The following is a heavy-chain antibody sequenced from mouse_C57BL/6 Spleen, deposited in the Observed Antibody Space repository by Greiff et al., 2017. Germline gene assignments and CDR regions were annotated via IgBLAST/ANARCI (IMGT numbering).Heavy chain of an antibody. CDR3: ANYYGSSPYWYFDV. Sequence: ESGPGLVKPSQSLSLTCSVTGYSITSGYYWNWIRQFPGNKLEWMGYISYDGSNNYNPSLKNRISITRDTSKNQFFLKLNSVTTEDTATYYCANYYGSSPYWYFDVWGTGTTVTVSS. CDR2: ISYDGSN. J-gene: IGHJ1*03. CDR1: GYSITSGYY. D-gene: IGHD1-1*01. V-gene: IGHV3-6*01.